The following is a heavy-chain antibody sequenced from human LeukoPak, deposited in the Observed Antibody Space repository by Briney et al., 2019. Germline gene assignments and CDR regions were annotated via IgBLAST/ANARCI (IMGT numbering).Heavy chain of an antibody. CDR1: GFTFSSYA. CDR2: ISCSGGST. D-gene: IGHD3-10*01. V-gene: IGHV3-23*01. CDR3: SKDSSSGSSYYFHGMEV. J-gene: IGHJ6*02. Sequence: AGGSLRLSCAASGFTFSSYAMSWVRQAPGKGLEWVSAISCSGGSTYYADSVKGRFTISRDNSKNTLYLQMNSLTSEDTAVYYCSKDSSSGSSYYFHGMEVWGQGTTVTVSS.